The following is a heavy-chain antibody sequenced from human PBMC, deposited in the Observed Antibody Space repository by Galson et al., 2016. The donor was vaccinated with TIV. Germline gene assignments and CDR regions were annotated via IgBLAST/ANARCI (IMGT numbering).Heavy chain of an antibody. CDR1: GGSISSSSHY. J-gene: IGHJ6*02. Sequence: LSLTCTVSGGSISSSSHYWGWIRQTPGKGLEWIGSIYSSGSTHYNPSLKSRVIISVDTSKTQFSLRLSSVTAADTATYYCARHWSGYYTPGYYYYGMDVWGQGTTVTVS. CDR3: ARHWSGYYTPGYYYYGMDV. D-gene: IGHD3-3*01. CDR2: IYSSGST. V-gene: IGHV4-39*01.